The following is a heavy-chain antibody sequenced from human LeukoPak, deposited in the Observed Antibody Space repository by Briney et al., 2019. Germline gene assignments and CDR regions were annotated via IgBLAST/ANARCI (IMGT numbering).Heavy chain of an antibody. CDR2: INDDGGRT. CDR3: AKSPTYSSGLRYFDY. J-gene: IGHJ4*02. D-gene: IGHD6-19*01. CDR1: GFTFSSFA. Sequence: GGSLRLSCAASGFTFSSFAMTWVRQAPGKGLEWVSSINDDGGRTSYAGSVKGRFTISRDNSKNTLYLQMNSLRAEDTAVYYCAKSPTYSSGLRYFDYWGQGTLVTVSS. V-gene: IGHV3-23*01.